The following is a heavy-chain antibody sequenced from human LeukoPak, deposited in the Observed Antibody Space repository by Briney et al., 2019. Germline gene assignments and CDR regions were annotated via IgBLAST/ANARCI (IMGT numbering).Heavy chain of an antibody. CDR2: IYYSGNT. CDR1: GGSISGYY. D-gene: IGHD3-10*01. J-gene: IGHJ4*02. CDR3: ARHGQSTVVRGVINYYDY. Sequence: TSETLSLTCTVSGGSISGYYWSWIRQPSGKGLEWIGYIYYSGNTNYNLSLKSRVTISVDTSKNQFSLKLSSVTAAETAVYYCARHGQSTVVRGVINYYDYWGQGTLVTVSS. V-gene: IGHV4-59*08.